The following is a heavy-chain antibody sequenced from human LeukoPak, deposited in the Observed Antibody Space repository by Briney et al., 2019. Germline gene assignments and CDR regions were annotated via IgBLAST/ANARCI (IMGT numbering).Heavy chain of an antibody. CDR2: IYSGGST. D-gene: IGHD2/OR15-2a*01. V-gene: IGHV3-53*01. J-gene: IGHJ4*02. CDR3: ARGPTRANSSDY. Sequence: PGGSLRLSCAASGFTVSSNYMSWVRQAPGKGLEWVSVIYSGGSTYYADSVKGRFTISRDNSKNTLYLQMNSLRAEDTAVYYCARGPTRANSSDYWDQGTLVTVSS. CDR1: GFTVSSNY.